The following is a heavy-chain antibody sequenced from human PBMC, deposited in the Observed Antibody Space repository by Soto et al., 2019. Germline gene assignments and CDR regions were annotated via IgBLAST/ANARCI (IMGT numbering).Heavy chain of an antibody. CDR1: GYSFTNFY. D-gene: IGHD3-3*01. CDR2: VNPNGGGT. V-gene: IGHV1-46*03. J-gene: IGHJ4*02. Sequence: QVQLVQSGAEVKKPGASVKVSCKTSGYSFTNFYIHWVRRAPGQGFEWMGIVNPNGGGTSYPQKFRGRVTMTKDTSTSTVYMELSSLGSEDTAVYYCARDPSPQHYENHLDYWGQGTLVTVSS. CDR3: ARDPSPQHYENHLDY.